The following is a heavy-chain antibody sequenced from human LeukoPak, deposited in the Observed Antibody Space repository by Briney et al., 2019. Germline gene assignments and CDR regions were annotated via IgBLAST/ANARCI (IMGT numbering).Heavy chain of an antibody. J-gene: IGHJ3*02. Sequence: GGSLRLSCAASGFTFSSYGMHWVRQAPGEGLQWVSSISDDSNYIFYADSVKGRFTIPRDNAKNSLFLQMNSLRAEDTALYYCTTSPSRSPFHIWGQGTMVTVSS. V-gene: IGHV3-21*01. CDR1: GFTFSSYG. CDR2: ISDDSNYI. CDR3: TTSPSRSPFHI.